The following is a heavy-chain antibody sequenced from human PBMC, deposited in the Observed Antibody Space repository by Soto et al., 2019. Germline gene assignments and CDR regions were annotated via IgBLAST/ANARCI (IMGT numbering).Heavy chain of an antibody. Sequence: QVQLVHSGAEVKKPGSSVKVSCKASGGTFSSYTISWVRQAPGQGLEWMGRIIPILGIANYAQKFQGRVXXTADKSTSTAYMELSSLRSEDTAVYYCAMEYCSSTSCYRDYWGQGTLVTVSS. V-gene: IGHV1-69*02. CDR3: AMEYCSSTSCYRDY. J-gene: IGHJ4*02. CDR1: GGTFSSYT. CDR2: IIPILGIA. D-gene: IGHD2-2*02.